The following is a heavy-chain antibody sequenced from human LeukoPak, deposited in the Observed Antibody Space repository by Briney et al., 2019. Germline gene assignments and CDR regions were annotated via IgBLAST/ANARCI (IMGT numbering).Heavy chain of an antibody. Sequence: GGSLRLSCVPSGITFSNSALSWVRQAPGKGLEWVSAISGSGGSTYYADSVKGRFTISRDNSKNTLYLQMNSLRAEDTAVYYCAKDTSYDSSGPRSYNWFDPWGQGTLVTVSS. J-gene: IGHJ5*02. CDR3: AKDTSYDSSGPRSYNWFDP. V-gene: IGHV3-23*01. D-gene: IGHD3-22*01. CDR1: GITFSNSA. CDR2: ISGSGGST.